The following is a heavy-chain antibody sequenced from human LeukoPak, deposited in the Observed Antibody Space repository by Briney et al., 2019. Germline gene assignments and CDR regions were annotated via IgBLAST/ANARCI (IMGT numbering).Heavy chain of an antibody. J-gene: IGHJ5*02. CDR3: ARDQNCTNGVCYSWFDP. V-gene: IGHV1-69*05. CDR2: IIPIFGTA. D-gene: IGHD2-8*01. CDR1: GSTFSSYA. Sequence: SVKVYCTASGSTFSSYAISWVRQAPGKGLEWMGGIIPIFGTANYAQKFQGRVTITTDESTSTAYMELSSLRSEDTAVYYCARDQNCTNGVCYSWFDPSGQGTLVTVSS.